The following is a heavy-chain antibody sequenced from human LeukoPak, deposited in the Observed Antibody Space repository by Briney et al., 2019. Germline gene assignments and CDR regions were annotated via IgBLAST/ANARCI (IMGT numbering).Heavy chain of an antibody. CDR3: ARVVTWFDP. V-gene: IGHV3-7*04. CDR1: GFTFSSFW. J-gene: IGHJ5*02. Sequence: GGSLRLSCAASGFTFSSFWMSWVRQAPGKGLEWVAHIKEDGSMQSYVDSVKGRFTISRDNAKNSVYLQMNSLRAEDTAVYYCARVVTWFDPWGQGSLVIVSS. CDR2: IKEDGSMQ.